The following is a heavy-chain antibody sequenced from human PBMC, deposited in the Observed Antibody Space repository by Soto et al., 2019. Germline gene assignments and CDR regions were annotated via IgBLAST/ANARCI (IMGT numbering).Heavy chain of an antibody. D-gene: IGHD4-4*01. J-gene: IGHJ5*02. V-gene: IGHV1-24*01. Sequence: ASVKVSCKVSGYTLTELSMHWVRQAPGKGLEWMGGFDPEDGETIYAQKFQGRVTMTEDTSTDTAYMELSSLRSEDTAVYYCARDGLTTVMSWFDPWGQGTLVTVSS. CDR1: GYTLTELS. CDR2: FDPEDGET. CDR3: ARDGLTTVMSWFDP.